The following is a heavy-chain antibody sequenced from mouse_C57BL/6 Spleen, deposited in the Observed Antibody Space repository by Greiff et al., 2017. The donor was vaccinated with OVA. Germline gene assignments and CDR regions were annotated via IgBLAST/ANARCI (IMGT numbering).Heavy chain of an antibody. J-gene: IGHJ4*01. Sequence: QVQLKQPGAELVKPGASVKLSCKASGYTFTSYWMHWVKQRPGQGLEWIGMIHPNSGSTNYNEKFKSKATLTVDKSSSTAYMQLSSLTSEDSAVYYCATYYGSSLYAMDYWGQGTSVTDSS. D-gene: IGHD1-1*01. V-gene: IGHV1-64*01. CDR1: GYTFTSYW. CDR3: ATYYGSSLYAMDY. CDR2: IHPNSGST.